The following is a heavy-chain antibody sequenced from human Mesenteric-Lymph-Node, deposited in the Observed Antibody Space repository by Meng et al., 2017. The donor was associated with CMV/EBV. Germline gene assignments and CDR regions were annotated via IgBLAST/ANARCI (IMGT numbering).Heavy chain of an antibody. CDR1: GGTFKNYA. CDR2: IVPIFEAP. D-gene: IGHD5-18*01. J-gene: IGHJ6*02. CDR3: ARDRGYSLSGYGMDV. Sequence: SVKVSCKASGGTFKNYAITWVRQAPGQGLEWIGGIVPIFEAPNYAQNFQDRVTITTDASTTTVYMELSSLRSEDTAVYYCARDRGYSLSGYGMDVWGQGTTVTVSS. V-gene: IGHV1-69*05.